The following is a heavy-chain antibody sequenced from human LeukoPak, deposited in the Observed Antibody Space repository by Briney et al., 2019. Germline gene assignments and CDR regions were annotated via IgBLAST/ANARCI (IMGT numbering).Heavy chain of an antibody. Sequence: PGGSLRLSCAASGFTFSSYTMHWIRQAPGKGLEWVSSISGSNSYIFYADSVKGRFTVSRDNAKDSLYLQMNSLRAEDTAVYYCARLGGLRRTTPFDYWGQGTLVTVSS. V-gene: IGHV3-21*01. D-gene: IGHD3-10*01. J-gene: IGHJ4*02. CDR1: GFTFSSYT. CDR3: ARLGGLRRTTPFDY. CDR2: ISGSNSYI.